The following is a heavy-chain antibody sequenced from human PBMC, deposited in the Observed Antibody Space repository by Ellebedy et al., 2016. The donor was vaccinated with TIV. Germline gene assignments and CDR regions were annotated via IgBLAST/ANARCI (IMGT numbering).Heavy chain of an antibody. Sequence: GESLKISCAASGFSFSSYAMSWVRQAPGKGLEWVSGIVGSGGSRYADSVKGRFTISRHNSKSTLDLQMSSLRAEDTAIYYRARAPVGVGPAFDVWGQGTMVTVSS. CDR2: IVGSGGSR. CDR3: ARAPVGVGPAFDV. CDR1: GFSFSSYA. J-gene: IGHJ3*01. D-gene: IGHD4-23*01. V-gene: IGHV3-23*01.